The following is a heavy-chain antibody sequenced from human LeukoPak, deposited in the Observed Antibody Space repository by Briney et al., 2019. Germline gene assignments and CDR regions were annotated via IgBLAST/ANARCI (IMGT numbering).Heavy chain of an antibody. CDR2: ISAYNGNT. Sequence: ASVKVSCKASGYTFTSYGISWVRQAPGQGLEWMGWISAYNGNTNYAQKLQGRVTMTTDTSTSTAYVELRSLRSDDTAVYYCARESSPAYRIVGARYYFDYWGQGTLVTVSS. CDR1: GYTFTSYG. CDR3: ARESSPAYRIVGARYYFDY. D-gene: IGHD1-26*01. V-gene: IGHV1-18*01. J-gene: IGHJ4*02.